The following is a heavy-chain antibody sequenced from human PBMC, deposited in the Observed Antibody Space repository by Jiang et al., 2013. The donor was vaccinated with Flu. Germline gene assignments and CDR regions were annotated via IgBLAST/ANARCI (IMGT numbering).Heavy chain of an antibody. D-gene: IGHD3-22*01. V-gene: IGHV4-59*08. CDR2: IAYTGTT. J-gene: IGHJ6*02. Sequence: PGLVKPSETLSLTCNVSGGSISSFYWSWIRQPPGKGLDWIGYIAYTGTTDYNPSLKSRVTISVDKSKNQLSLKLSSVTAADTAVYYCARHFDTSYYYVDGISHGLDVWGPGTTVSVSS. CDR3: ARHFDTSYYYVDGISHGLDV. CDR1: GGSISSFY.